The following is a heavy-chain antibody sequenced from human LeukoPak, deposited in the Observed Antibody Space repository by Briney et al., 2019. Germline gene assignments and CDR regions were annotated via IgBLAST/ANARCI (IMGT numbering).Heavy chain of an antibody. V-gene: IGHV3-23*01. CDR1: GITLSSYG. J-gene: IGHJ4*02. CDR3: AKGSGSYLSPLYYFDY. CDR2: ISGSGGST. Sequence: GGSLRLSRAASGITLSSYGMSWVRPAPGKGLEWVPAISGSGGSTYYADSVKGRFTISRDNSKNTLYLQMNSLRAEDTAVYYCAKGSGSYLSPLYYFDYWGQGTLVTVSS. D-gene: IGHD1-26*01.